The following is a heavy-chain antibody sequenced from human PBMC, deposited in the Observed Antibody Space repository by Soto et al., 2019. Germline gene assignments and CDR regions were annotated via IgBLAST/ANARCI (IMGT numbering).Heavy chain of an antibody. CDR1: GYTLTELS. CDR3: ATDQGYCSGGSCNNWFDP. CDR2: FDPEDGET. V-gene: IGHV1-24*01. Sequence: ASVKVSCNVSGYTLTELSMHWVRQAPGKGLEWMGGFDPEDGETIYAQKFQGSVTMTEDTSTDTAYMELSSLRSEDTAVYYCATDQGYCSGGSCNNWFDPWGQGTLVTVSS. J-gene: IGHJ5*02. D-gene: IGHD2-15*01.